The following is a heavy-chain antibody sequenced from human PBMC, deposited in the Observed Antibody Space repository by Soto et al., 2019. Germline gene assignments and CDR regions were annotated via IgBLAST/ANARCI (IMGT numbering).Heavy chain of an antibody. V-gene: IGHV4-39*07. D-gene: IGHD3-22*01. CDR1: GGSISSGNYY. CDR3: ARDLGSFFPVPMRGGGMDV. CDR2: VSYGGST. J-gene: IGHJ6*02. Sequence: PSETLSLTCSVSGGSISSGNYYWAWIRQPPGKGLEWIGTVSYGGSTYSNPSLKSRVTISVDTSKNQFSLKLSSVTAADTAVYYCARDLGSFFPVPMRGGGMDVWGQGTTVTVSS.